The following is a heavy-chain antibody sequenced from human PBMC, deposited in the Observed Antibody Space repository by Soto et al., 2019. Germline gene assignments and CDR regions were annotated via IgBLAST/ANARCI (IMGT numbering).Heavy chain of an antibody. CDR2: IYYSGST. CDR3: ARSHSGYDQSLDY. V-gene: IGHV4-59*01. D-gene: IGHD5-12*01. J-gene: IGHJ4*02. CDR1: GGSISSYY. Sequence: PSETLSLTCTVSGGSISSYYWSWIRQPPGKGLEWIGYIYYSGSTNYNPSLKSRVTISVDTSKNQFSLKLSSVTAADTAVYSCARSHSGYDQSLDYWGQGTLVTVSS.